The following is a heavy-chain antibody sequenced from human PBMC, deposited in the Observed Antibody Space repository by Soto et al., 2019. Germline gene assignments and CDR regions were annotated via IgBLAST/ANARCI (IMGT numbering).Heavy chain of an antibody. J-gene: IGHJ5*02. D-gene: IGHD4-4*01. CDR2: IYHSGST. V-gene: IGHV4-38-2*02. CDR1: GYSISSGYY. CDR3: AREATVDLGWFDP. Sequence: PSETLSLTCAFSGYSISSGYYWGWIRQPPGKGLEWIGSIYHSGSTYYNPSLKSRVTISVDTSKNQFSLKLSSVTAADTAVYYCAREATVDLGWFDPWGQGTLVTVSS.